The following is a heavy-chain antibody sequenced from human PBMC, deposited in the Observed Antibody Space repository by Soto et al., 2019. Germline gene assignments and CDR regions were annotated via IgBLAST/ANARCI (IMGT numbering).Heavy chain of an antibody. CDR2: IWYDGSNK. CDR1: GFTFSSYG. V-gene: IGHV3-33*01. CDR3: ARSGVYDFWSGYYTDRYYYYMDV. J-gene: IGHJ6*03. Sequence: QVQLVESGGGVVQPGRSLRLSCAASGFTFSSYGMHWVRQAPGKGLEWVAVIWYDGSNKYYADSVKGRFTISRDNSKNTLYLQMNSLRAEDTAVYYCARSGVYDFWSGYYTDRYYYYMDVWGKGTMVTVSS. D-gene: IGHD3-3*01.